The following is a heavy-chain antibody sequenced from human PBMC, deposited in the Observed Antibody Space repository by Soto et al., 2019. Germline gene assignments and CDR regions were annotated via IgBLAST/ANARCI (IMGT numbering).Heavy chain of an antibody. Sequence: SETLSLTCTVSGGSISSYYWSWIRQPPGEGLEWIGYIYYSGSTNYNPSLKSRVTISVDTSKNQFSLKLSSVTAADTAVYYCARHPPEGGPRSLDNWFDPWGQGTLVTVS. CDR3: ARHPPEGGPRSLDNWFDP. CDR2: IYYSGST. V-gene: IGHV4-59*08. D-gene: IGHD2-15*01. CDR1: GGSISSYY. J-gene: IGHJ5*02.